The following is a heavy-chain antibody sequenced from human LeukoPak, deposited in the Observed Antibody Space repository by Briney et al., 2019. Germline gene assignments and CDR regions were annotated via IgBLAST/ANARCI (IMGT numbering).Heavy chain of an antibody. CDR2: IRSKANSYAT. V-gene: IGHV3-73*01. J-gene: IGHJ6*03. Sequence: GGSLRLSCAASGFTFSSYWMSWVRQAPGKGLEWVGRIRSKANSYATVYAASVKGRFTISRDDSKNTAYLQMNSLKTEDTAVYYCTRTSDILTGYTPREAYYYYYHMDVWGKGTTVTISS. D-gene: IGHD3-9*01. CDR1: GFTFSSYW. CDR3: TRTSDILTGYTPREAYYYYYHMDV.